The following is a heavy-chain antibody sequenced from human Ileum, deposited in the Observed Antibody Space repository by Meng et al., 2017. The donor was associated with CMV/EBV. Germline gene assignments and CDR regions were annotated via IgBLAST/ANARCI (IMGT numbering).Heavy chain of an antibody. CDR2: IFFSGNT. V-gene: IGHV4-30-4*08. J-gene: IGHJ5*02. D-gene: IGHD6-13*01. CDR1: DASISSGDYY. CDR3: ARFRIAALGNLFDP. Sequence: QVERTQSGPGLVKPYQTRSLSCTVADASISSGDYYWTWIRQPPGKGLEWIGYIFFSGNTYYNPSLNNRVIISIDPPRNQFSLKVDSVTAADTAVYYCARFRIAALGNLFDPWGHGTLVTVSS.